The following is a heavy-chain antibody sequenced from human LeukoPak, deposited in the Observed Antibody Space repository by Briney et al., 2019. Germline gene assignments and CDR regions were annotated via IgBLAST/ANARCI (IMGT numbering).Heavy chain of an antibody. V-gene: IGHV4-39*01. D-gene: IGHD3-22*01. J-gene: IGHJ3*02. CDR3: ARHTMRSRGYYSTVYDAFDI. Sequence: GSLRLSCAASGFTFSSYAMSWVRQPPGKGLEWLWNIYYSGSYTYNPSLKSRVTISVDTSRNQFSLKLSSVTAADTAVYYCARHTMRSRGYYSTVYDAFDIWGQGTMVTVAS. CDR2: IYYSGSY. CDR1: GFTFSSYA.